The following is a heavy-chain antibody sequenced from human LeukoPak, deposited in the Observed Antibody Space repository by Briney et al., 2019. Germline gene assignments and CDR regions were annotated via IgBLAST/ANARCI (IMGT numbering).Heavy chain of an antibody. CDR1: GYSFTSYW. CDR3: ARQGTTVTSSLYYYYYYGMDV. D-gene: IGHD4-17*01. CDR2: IYPGDSDT. V-gene: IGHV5-51*01. J-gene: IGHJ6*02. Sequence: GESLKISCKGSGYSFTSYWIGWVRQMPGKGLEWMGIIYPGDSDTRYSPSFQGQVTISADKSISTAYLQWSSLKTSDTAMYYCARQGTTVTSSLYYYYYYGMDVWGQGTTVTVSS.